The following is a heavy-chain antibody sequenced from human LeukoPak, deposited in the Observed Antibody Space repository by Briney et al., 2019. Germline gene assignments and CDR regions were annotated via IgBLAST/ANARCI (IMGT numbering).Heavy chain of an antibody. J-gene: IGHJ4*02. Sequence: PGGSLRLSCAASGFTVPSTFMNWVRQAPGKGLEWVSSISSSSSYIYYADSVKGRFTISRDNAKNSLYLQMNSLRAEDTAVYYCARVAREDYWGQGTLVTVSS. D-gene: IGHD1-26*01. CDR3: ARVAREDY. CDR2: ISSSSSYI. V-gene: IGHV3-21*01. CDR1: GFTVPSTF.